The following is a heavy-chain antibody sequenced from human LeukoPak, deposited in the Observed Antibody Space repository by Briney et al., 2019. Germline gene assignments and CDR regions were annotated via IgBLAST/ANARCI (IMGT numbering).Heavy chain of an antibody. CDR3: ARDVYGDGYNSFDY. V-gene: IGHV3-66*01. Sequence: GGSLRLSCAVSGFIVSSNHMNWVRQAPGKGLEWVSVIYSGGYSGGGPFYADSVKGRFTTSSDSSKNTLFLQMHSLRAEDTAVYYCARDVYGDGYNSFDYWGLGILVTVSS. D-gene: IGHD5-24*01. CDR1: GFIVSSNH. J-gene: IGHJ4*02. CDR2: IYSGGYSGGGP.